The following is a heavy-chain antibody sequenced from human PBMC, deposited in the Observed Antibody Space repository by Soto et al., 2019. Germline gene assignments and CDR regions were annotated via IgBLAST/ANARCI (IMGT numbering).Heavy chain of an antibody. V-gene: IGHV1-69*13. CDR1: GGTFSSYA. D-gene: IGHD3-3*01. CDR3: ARGGTIFGVVIKMANYYYGMDV. CDR2: IIPIFGTA. Sequence: SVKVSCKASGGTFSSYAISWVRQAPGQGLEWMGGIIPIFGTANYAQKFQGRVTITADESTSTAYMELSSLRSEDTAVYYRARGGTIFGVVIKMANYYYGMDVWGQGTTVTVSS. J-gene: IGHJ6*02.